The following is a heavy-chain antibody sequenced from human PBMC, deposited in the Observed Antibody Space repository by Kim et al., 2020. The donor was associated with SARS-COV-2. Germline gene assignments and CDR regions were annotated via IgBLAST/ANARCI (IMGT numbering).Heavy chain of an antibody. CDR1: GFTFSGSA. Sequence: GGSLRLSCAASGFTFSGSAMHWVRQASGKGLEWVGRIRSKANSYATAYAASVKGRFTISRDDSKNTAYLQMNSLKTEDTAVYYCTRPYYYGSGSYYYYYYGMDVWGQGTTVTVSS. CDR3: TRPYYYGSGSYYYYYYGMDV. D-gene: IGHD3-10*01. CDR2: IRSKANSYAT. J-gene: IGHJ6*02. V-gene: IGHV3-73*01.